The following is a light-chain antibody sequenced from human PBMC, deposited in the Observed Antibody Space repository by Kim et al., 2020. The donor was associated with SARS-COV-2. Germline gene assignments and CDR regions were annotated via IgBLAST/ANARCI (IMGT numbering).Light chain of an antibody. CDR1: QSISSY. CDR3: QQSYSTPWT. V-gene: IGKV1-39*01. J-gene: IGKJ1*01. Sequence: DIQMTQSPSSLSASVGDRVTITCRASQSISSYLNWYQQKPGKAPKLLIYAASSLQSGVPSRFSGSGSGTDFNLTISSLQFEDFATYYCQQSYSTPWTFGQGTKVDIK. CDR2: AAS.